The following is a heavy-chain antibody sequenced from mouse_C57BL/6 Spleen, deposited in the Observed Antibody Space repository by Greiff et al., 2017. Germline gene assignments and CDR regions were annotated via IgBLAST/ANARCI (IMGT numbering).Heavy chain of an antibody. CDR1: GYTFTDYE. CDR2: IDPETGGT. D-gene: IGHD2-5*01. CDR3: TRYYSNYYAMDY. Sequence: VQLQESGAELVRPGASVTLSCKASGYTFTDYEMHWVKQTPVHGLEWIGAIDPETGGTAYNQKFKGKAILTADKSSSTAYMELRSLTSEYSAVYYCTRYYSNYYAMDYWGQGTSVTVSS. V-gene: IGHV1-15*01. J-gene: IGHJ4*01.